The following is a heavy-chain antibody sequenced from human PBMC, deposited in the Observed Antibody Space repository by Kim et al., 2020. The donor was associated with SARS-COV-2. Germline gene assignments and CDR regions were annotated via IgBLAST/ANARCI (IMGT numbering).Heavy chain of an antibody. CDR2: IIPIFGTA. J-gene: IGHJ5*02. D-gene: IGHD5-18*01. CDR3: ARGFKGYSYGYRAGWFDP. CDR1: GGTFSSYA. V-gene: IGHV1-69*01. Sequence: SVKVSCKASGGTFSSYAISWVRQAPGQGLEWMGGIIPIFGTANYAQKFQGRVTITADESTSTAYMELSSLRSEDTAVYYCARGFKGYSYGYRAGWFDPWGQGTLVTVSS.